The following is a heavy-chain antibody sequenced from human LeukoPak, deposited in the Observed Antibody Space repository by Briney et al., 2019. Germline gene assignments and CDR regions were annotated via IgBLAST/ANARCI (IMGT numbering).Heavy chain of an antibody. J-gene: IGHJ4*02. Sequence: ASVKVSCKASGGTFSSYAISWVRQTPGQGLERMGRIIPIFGTANYAQKFQGRVTITTDESTSTAYMELSSLRSEDTAVYYCAREMKSPYYYDSSGKYYFDYWGQGTLVTVSS. CDR2: IIPIFGTA. D-gene: IGHD3-22*01. V-gene: IGHV1-69*05. CDR1: GGTFSSYA. CDR3: AREMKSPYYYDSSGKYYFDY.